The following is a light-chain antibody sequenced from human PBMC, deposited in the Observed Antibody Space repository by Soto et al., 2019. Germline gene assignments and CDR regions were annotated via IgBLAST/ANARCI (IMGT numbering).Light chain of an antibody. CDR2: GAV. CDR3: QQYETWPPRFT. V-gene: IGKV3-15*01. J-gene: IGKJ3*01. CDR1: QSVSSN. Sequence: EIVLTQTPVTLSVSPGDRATLSCRASQSVSSNLAWYQQRPGQPPRLLIYGAVSRATGVPAGFSGSGFETEFPLTISSLQSEDFAVYYCQQYETWPPRFTFGPGTKVDLK.